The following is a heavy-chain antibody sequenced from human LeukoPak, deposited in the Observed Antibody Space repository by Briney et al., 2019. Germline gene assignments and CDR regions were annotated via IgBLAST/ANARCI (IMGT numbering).Heavy chain of an antibody. CDR2: TYYRSRWYS. D-gene: IGHD4-17*01. CDR1: GDSVSSNTAA. J-gene: IGHJ5*01. CDR3: ARTDNGDIDS. Sequence: SQTLSLTCAIPGDSVSSNTAAWNWIRQSPSRGLEWLGRTYYRSRWYSDYGVSYGVSVKSRININPDTSKNQFSLQLNSVTPEDTAVYDCARTDNGDIDSWGPGTLVTVSS. V-gene: IGHV6-1*01.